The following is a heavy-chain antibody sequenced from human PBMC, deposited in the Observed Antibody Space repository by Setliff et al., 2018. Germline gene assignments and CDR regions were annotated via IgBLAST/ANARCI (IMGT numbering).Heavy chain of an antibody. CDR2: INAGNGDT. CDR3: ARGPTYNYGIWDY. CDR1: GYTFTDYA. Sequence: ASVKVSCKASGYTFTDYAMHWVRQAPGQGLEWMGWINAGNGDTQLSQDFQGRLTITTDTSASTAYMELSSLRSEDMAVYFCARGPTYNYGIWDYWGQGTLVTVSS. D-gene: IGHD5-18*01. V-gene: IGHV1-3*03. J-gene: IGHJ4*02.